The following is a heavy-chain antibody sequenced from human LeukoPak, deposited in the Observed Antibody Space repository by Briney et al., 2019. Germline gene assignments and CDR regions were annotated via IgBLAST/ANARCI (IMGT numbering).Heavy chain of an antibody. CDR2: ISAYNGNT. CDR3: ARDHVVVAAATYYYYYMDV. Sequence: ASVKVPCKXSGYTFTSYGISWVRQAPRQGLEWMGWISAYNGNTNYAQKLQGRVTMTTDTSTSTAYMELRSLRSDDTAVYYCARDHVVVAAATYYYYYMDVWGKGTTVTVSS. CDR1: GYTFTSYG. V-gene: IGHV1-18*01. J-gene: IGHJ6*03. D-gene: IGHD2-15*01.